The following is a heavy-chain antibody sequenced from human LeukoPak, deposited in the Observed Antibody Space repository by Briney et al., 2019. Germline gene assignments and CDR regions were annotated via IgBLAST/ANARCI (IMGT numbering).Heavy chain of an antibody. Sequence: SKTLSLTCTVSGGSISSGDYYWSWIRQPPGKGLEWIGYTYYSGSTYYNPSLKSRVTISVDTSKNQFSLKLSSVTAADTAVYYCARVEMVRGVIINYYYGMDVWGKGTTVTVSS. D-gene: IGHD3-10*01. CDR2: TYYSGST. J-gene: IGHJ6*04. V-gene: IGHV4-30-4*01. CDR3: ARVEMVRGVIINYYYGMDV. CDR1: GGSISSGDYY.